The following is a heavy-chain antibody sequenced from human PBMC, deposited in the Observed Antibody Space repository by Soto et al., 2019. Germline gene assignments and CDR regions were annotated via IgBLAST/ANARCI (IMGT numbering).Heavy chain of an antibody. CDR1: GFTFSKYA. CDR2: ISASGGGT. D-gene: IGHD4-17*01. V-gene: IGHV3-23*01. CDR3: VSWIRAYGTAFDI. J-gene: IGHJ3*02. Sequence: EVQLLESGGGLVQPGGSLRLSSAASGFTFSKYAMTWVRQAPGKGLEWVSAISASGGGTYYADSVKGRFTISRDNSKNTLYLQMNSLRAEDAAVYYCVSWIRAYGTAFDIWGQGTMVTVSS.